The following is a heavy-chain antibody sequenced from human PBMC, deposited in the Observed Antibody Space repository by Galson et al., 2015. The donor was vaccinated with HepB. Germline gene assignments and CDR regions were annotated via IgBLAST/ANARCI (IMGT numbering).Heavy chain of an antibody. Sequence: QSGAEVKKPGESLRISCKGSGYTFTSYWISWVRQMPGKGLEWMGRIDPSDSYTNYSPPFQGHVSISADKSIRTAYLQWNSLKASDTALYYCARHGGLTVTNTPNYFYYAMDVWGQGTTVTVSS. CDR1: GYTFTSYW. CDR2: IDPSDSYT. J-gene: IGHJ6*02. CDR3: ARHGGLTVTNTPNYFYYAMDV. V-gene: IGHV5-10-1*01. D-gene: IGHD4-17*01.